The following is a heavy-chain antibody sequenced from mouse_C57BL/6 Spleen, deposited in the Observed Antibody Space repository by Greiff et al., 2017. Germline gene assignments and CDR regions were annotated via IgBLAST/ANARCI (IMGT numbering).Heavy chain of an antibody. CDR2: IDPSDSDT. Sequence: QVQLQQPGAELVRPGSSVKLSCKASGYTFTSYWMHWVKQRPIQGLEWIGNIDPSDSDTHYNQKFKDKATLTVDKSSSTAYMQLSSLTSEDSAVYYCARSPDYYGSSSGYFDYWGQGTTLTVSS. D-gene: IGHD1-1*01. CDR3: ARSPDYYGSSSGYFDY. J-gene: IGHJ2*01. V-gene: IGHV1-52*01. CDR1: GYTFTSYW.